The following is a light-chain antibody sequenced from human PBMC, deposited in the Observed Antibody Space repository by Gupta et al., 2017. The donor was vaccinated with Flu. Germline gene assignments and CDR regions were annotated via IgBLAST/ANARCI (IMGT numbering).Light chain of an antibody. CDR2: WAS. CDR1: QSVLYSSNNKNY. CDR3: QQYYSTPWT. V-gene: IGKV4-1*01. Sequence: NCKSRQSVLYSSNNKNYLAWYQQKPGQPPKLLIYWASTRESGVPDRFSGSGSGTDFTLTISSLQAEDVAVYYCQQYYSTPWTFGQGTKVEIK. J-gene: IGKJ1*01.